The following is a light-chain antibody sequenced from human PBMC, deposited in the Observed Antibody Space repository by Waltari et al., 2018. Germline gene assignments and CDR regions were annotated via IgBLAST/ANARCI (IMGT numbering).Light chain of an antibody. J-gene: IGKJ3*01. V-gene: IGKV3-11*01. CDR2: DAS. Sequence: EIALTQSPATLSLSPGERATLSCRASQSVSSYLAWYQQNPGQAPRLLIYDASNRATGIPARFSGSGSGTDFTLTISSLEPEDFAVYYCQQRSNWPLTFGPGTKVDIK. CDR1: QSVSSY. CDR3: QQRSNWPLT.